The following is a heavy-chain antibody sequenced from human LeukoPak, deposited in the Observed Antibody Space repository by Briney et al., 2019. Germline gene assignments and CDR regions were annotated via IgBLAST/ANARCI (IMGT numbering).Heavy chain of an antibody. CDR1: GHTLGELS. J-gene: IGHJ5*02. V-gene: IGHV1-24*01. CDR3: ATNSMFYYDSSGYWFDP. Sequence: GASVKVSCKLSGHTLGELSIHWVRQAPARGLEWMGSFDPEDGKRMYAREFQGRLSMTEDTSTDTAYMELSSLRSEDTAVYYCATNSMFYYDSSGYWFDPWGQGIPVTVSS. CDR2: FDPEDGKR. D-gene: IGHD3-22*01.